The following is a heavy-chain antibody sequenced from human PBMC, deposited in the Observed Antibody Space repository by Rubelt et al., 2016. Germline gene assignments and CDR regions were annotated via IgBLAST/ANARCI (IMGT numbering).Heavy chain of an antibody. CDR2: LYSGGGT. D-gene: IGHD4-23*01. CDR3: ARGGKVPFDY. V-gene: IGHV3-53*04. J-gene: IGHJ4*02. CDR1: GFTFSTYA. Sequence: EVQLVESGGGLVKPGGSLRLSCAASGFTFSTYAMSWVRQAPGKGPEWVSVLYSGGGTYYADSVKGRFTISRHNSNNTLYLQMNNLRAEDTAVYYCARGGKVPFDYWGQGTLVTVSS.